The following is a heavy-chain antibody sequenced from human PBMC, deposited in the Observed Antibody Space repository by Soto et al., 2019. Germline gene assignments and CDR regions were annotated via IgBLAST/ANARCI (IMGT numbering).Heavy chain of an antibody. Sequence: GASVKVSCKASGGTFSSYAISWVRQAPGQGLEWMGGIIPIFGTANYAQKIQGRVTITADESTSTAYMELSSLRSEDTAVYYCARRGKMVRGVTPNYYYYYGMDVWGQGTTVTVSS. J-gene: IGHJ6*02. V-gene: IGHV1-69*13. D-gene: IGHD3-10*01. CDR1: GGTFSSYA. CDR2: IIPIFGTA. CDR3: ARRGKMVRGVTPNYYYYYGMDV.